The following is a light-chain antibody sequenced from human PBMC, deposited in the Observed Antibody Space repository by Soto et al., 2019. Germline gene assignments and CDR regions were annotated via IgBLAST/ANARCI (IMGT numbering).Light chain of an antibody. CDR3: QSYDSSLSGWV. CDR1: SSNIGAGYV. CDR2: GNS. J-gene: IGLJ3*02. V-gene: IGLV1-40*01. Sequence: QSVLTQPPSVSGAPGQRVTISCTGSSSNIGAGYVVHWYQQLPGTAPKLLIYGNSNRPSGVPERFSGSKSGTSASLAITGLQAEDEADYYCQSYDSSLSGWVFGGGTKLTVL.